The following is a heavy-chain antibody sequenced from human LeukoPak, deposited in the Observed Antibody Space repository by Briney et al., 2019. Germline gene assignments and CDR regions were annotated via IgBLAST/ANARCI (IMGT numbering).Heavy chain of an antibody. J-gene: IGHJ5*02. CDR2: ISYDGSNK. CDR3: AKDRDSGSYSWFDP. CDR1: GFTFSSYA. Sequence: PGGSLRLSCAASGFTFSSYAMHWVRQAPGKGLEWVAVISYDGSNKYYADSVKGRFTISRDNSKNTLYLQMNSLRAEDTAVYYCAKDRDSGSYSWFDPWGQGTLVTVSS. V-gene: IGHV3-30-3*01. D-gene: IGHD1-26*01.